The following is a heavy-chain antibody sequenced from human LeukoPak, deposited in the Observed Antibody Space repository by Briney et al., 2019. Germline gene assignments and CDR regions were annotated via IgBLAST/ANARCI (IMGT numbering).Heavy chain of an antibody. D-gene: IGHD3-10*01. CDR2: IFYSGST. V-gene: IGHV4-59*01. J-gene: IGHJ3*02. CDR3: ARVEWFGELSPFDI. Sequence: SETLSLTCTVSGGSISTNYWSWIRQPPGKGLEWIGSIFYSGSTNYNPSLKSRVTISVDTSKNQFSLKLSSVTAADTAVYYCARVEWFGELSPFDIWGQGTMVTVSS. CDR1: GGSISTNY.